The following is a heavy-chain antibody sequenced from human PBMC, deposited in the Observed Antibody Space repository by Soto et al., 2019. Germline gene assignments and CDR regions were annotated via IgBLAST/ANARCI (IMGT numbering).Heavy chain of an antibody. J-gene: IGHJ5*02. V-gene: IGHV3-23*01. Sequence: HPGGSLRLSCAASGFTFSSYAMSWVRQAPGKGLEWVSAISGSGGSTYYADSVKGRFTISRDNSKNTLYLQMNSLRAEDTAVYYCAKEINYYGSGSYPNWFDPWGQGTLVTVSS. CDR3: AKEINYYGSGSYPNWFDP. CDR1: GFTFSSYA. CDR2: ISGSGGST. D-gene: IGHD3-10*01.